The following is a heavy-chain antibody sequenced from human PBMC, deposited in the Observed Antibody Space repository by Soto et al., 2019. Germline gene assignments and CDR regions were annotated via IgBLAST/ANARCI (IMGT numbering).Heavy chain of an antibody. CDR3: ASVTFGGIVLAH. CDR1: AASFSKYY. D-gene: IGHD3-16*01. V-gene: IGHV4-59*01. CDR2: IYFKGNT. J-gene: IGHJ4*02. Sequence: SETLSLPCTVSAASFSKYYWTWIRQSPGKGLEWIGYIYFKGNTNYNPSLKRRVTTSIDTSKKQFSLNLSSVTAADTAVYYCASVTFGGIVLAHWGQGALVTVSS.